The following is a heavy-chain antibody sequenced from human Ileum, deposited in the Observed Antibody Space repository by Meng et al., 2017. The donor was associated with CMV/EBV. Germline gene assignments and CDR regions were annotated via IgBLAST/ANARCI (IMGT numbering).Heavy chain of an antibody. V-gene: IGHV3-7*01. CDR1: GFTFSAYW. J-gene: IGHJ4*02. Sequence: GESLKISCAASGFTFSAYWMSWVRQAPGKGLEWVAGIKPDGSEKYYVDSVKGRFTISRDNSKNTLYLQMNSLRAEDTAVYYCAKDQGVITEYYFDYWGQGTLVTVSS. CDR3: AKDQGVITEYYFDY. CDR2: IKPDGSEK. D-gene: IGHD3-22*01.